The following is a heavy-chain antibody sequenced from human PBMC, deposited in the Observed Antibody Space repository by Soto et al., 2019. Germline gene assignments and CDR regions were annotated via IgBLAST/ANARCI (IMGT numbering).Heavy chain of an antibody. CDR1: CGSISSGGYY. V-gene: IGHV4-31*03. Sequence: PSETLSLTCTVSCGSISSGGYYWSWIRQHPGKGLEWIGYIYYIGSTYYNPSLKSRVTISVDRSKNQFSLKLSSVTAADTAVYYCARLRIYCSGGSCYYYFDYWGQGTLVTVSS. CDR2: IYYIGST. J-gene: IGHJ4*02. CDR3: ARLRIYCSGGSCYYYFDY. D-gene: IGHD2-15*01.